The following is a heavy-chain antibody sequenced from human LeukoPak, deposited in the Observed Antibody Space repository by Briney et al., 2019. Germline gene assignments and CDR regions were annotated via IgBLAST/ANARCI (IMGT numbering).Heavy chain of an antibody. D-gene: IGHD3-22*01. V-gene: IGHV3-23*01. CDR3: AKIRVITSAYYYGMDV. J-gene: IGHJ6*02. CDR1: GFPFSSYA. Sequence: GGSLRLSCAASGFPFSSYALSWVRQPPGKGLEWVSAISDSGGNTYYADSVKGRFTISRDNFRDTVDLQMNSLRAEDTAVYYCAKIRVITSAYYYGMDVWGQGTTVVVSS. CDR2: ISDSGGNT.